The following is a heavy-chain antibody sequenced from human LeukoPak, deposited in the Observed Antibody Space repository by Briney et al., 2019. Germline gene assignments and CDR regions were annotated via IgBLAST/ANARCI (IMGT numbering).Heavy chain of an antibody. J-gene: IGHJ4*02. CDR2: MSGGGDSD. D-gene: IGHD3-22*01. V-gene: IGHV3-23*01. CDR3: TKDASYARENDNSGFFID. CDR1: GFTFTSYA. Sequence: GGSLKLSCAASGFTFTSYAMSWVRQTPGKGLEWVASMSGGGDSDYYADSVKGRFTVSRDKSKNTLYVQMNSLRADDTAVYYCTKDASYARENDNSGFFIDWGQGTLVTVSS.